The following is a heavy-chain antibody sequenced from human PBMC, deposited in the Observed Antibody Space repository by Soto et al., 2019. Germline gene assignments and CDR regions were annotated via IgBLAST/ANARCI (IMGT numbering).Heavy chain of an antibody. J-gene: IGHJ4*02. Sequence: GGSLRLSCTAAGFTFSTYGMHWVRQAPGKGLEWVAAMSYDGTKEYYVDSVKGRFTISRDNSRNTLFLQLNSLRAEDTAVYYCAKEYGSTWIDHWGQGTLVTVSS. D-gene: IGHD2-2*01. CDR1: GFTFSTYG. V-gene: IGHV3-30*18. CDR2: MSYDGTKE. CDR3: AKEYGSTWIDH.